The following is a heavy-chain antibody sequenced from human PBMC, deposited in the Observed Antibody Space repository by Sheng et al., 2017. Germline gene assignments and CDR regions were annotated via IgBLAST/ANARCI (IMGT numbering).Heavy chain of an antibody. D-gene: IGHD3-9*01. J-gene: IGHJ5*02. CDR3: ARGPIHNDLLTGSGPNWFDP. CDR2: IYHSGST. CDR1: GDSISTGGYS. Sequence: QLQLQESGSRLVKPSQTLSLTCAVSGDSISTGGYSWTWIRQPPGKGLEWIGYIYHSGSTYYNPSLKSRVTISIDRSKNQFSLKLSSVTAADTAVYYCARGPIHNDLLTGSGPNWFDPWGQGT. V-gene: IGHV4-30-2*01.